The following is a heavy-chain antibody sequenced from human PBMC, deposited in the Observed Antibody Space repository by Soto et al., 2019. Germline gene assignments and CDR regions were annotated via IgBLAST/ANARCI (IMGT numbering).Heavy chain of an antibody. Sequence: PGGSLRLSCAASGFTFSSYAMSWVRQAPGKGLEWVSAISGSGGSAYYADSVKGRFTISRDNSKNTLYLQMNSLRAEDTAVYYCAKDSYGDYVPFDYWGQGTLVTVSS. CDR2: ISGSGGSA. V-gene: IGHV3-23*01. CDR1: GFTFSSYA. J-gene: IGHJ4*02. CDR3: AKDSYGDYVPFDY. D-gene: IGHD4-17*01.